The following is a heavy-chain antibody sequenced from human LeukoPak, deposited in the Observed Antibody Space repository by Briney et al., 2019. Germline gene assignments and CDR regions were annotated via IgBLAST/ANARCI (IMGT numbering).Heavy chain of an antibody. Sequence: GGSLRLSCAASGFTLEIYEMNWVRQAPGKGLEWVSYISSSGSSIFYADSVKGRFTISRDNAKNSLYLQMHSLSAEDTAVYYCATKVAGTSHFSYWGQGTRVTVSS. J-gene: IGHJ4*02. D-gene: IGHD6-19*01. CDR3: ATKVAGTSHFSY. CDR2: ISSSGSSI. CDR1: GFTLEIYE. V-gene: IGHV3-48*03.